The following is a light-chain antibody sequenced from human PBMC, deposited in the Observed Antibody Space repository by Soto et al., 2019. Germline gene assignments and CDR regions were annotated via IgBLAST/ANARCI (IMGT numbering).Light chain of an antibody. CDR2: GAS. CDR3: QQQATSPRT. J-gene: IGKJ1*01. CDR1: QSVSSNY. Sequence: EIVLTQSPGTLSLSPGERATLSCRASQSVSSNYLAWYQQKRGQAPRLLIYGASSRATGIPNRFSGSGSGTDFTLTISRLELEDFAVYYCQQQATSPRTFGQGTKGEI. V-gene: IGKV3-20*01.